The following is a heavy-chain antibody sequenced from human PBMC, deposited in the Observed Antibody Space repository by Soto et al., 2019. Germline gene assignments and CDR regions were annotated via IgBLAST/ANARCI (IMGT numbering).Heavy chain of an antibody. J-gene: IGHJ4*02. CDR3: AKNSDYSGFDY. D-gene: IGHD1-26*01. V-gene: IGHV3-30*18. CDR2: ISYDGSNK. Sequence: QVQLVESGGGVVQPGRSLRLSCAASGFTFNSYGIHWVRQAPGKGLEWVAVISYDGSNKYYADSVKGRFTISRDNSKNTLYLQMNSLSPEDTAVYYCAKNSDYSGFDYWGQGTLVTVSS. CDR1: GFTFNSYG.